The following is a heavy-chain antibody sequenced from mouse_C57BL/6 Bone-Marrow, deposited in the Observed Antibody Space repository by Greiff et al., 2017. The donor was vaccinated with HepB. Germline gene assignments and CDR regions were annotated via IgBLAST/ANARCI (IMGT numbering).Heavy chain of an antibody. D-gene: IGHD2-3*01. CDR3: AKHDDY. Sequence: PGKGRAWMGGRWGGGSTNYNSALMSRLSISKDNSKSHVFLKMNSLQTYDTAMYYCAKHDDYWGQGTLVTVSA. J-gene: IGHJ3*01. CDR2: RWGGGST. V-gene: IGHV2-9*01.